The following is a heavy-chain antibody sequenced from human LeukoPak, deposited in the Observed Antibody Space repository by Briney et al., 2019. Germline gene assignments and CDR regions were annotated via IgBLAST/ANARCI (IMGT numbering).Heavy chain of an antibody. V-gene: IGHV3-20*04. Sequence: GGSLRLSCAASGFTFDDYGMSWVRQAPGKGLEWVSGINWNGGSTGYADSVKGRFTISRDNAKNSLYLQMNSLRAEDTALYYCARAARGVAAAPDDYWGQGTLVTVSS. D-gene: IGHD6-13*01. CDR2: INWNGGST. CDR1: GFTFDDYG. J-gene: IGHJ4*02. CDR3: ARAARGVAAAPDDY.